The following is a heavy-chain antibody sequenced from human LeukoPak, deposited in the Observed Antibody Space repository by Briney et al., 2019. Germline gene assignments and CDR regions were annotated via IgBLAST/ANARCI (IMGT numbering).Heavy chain of an antibody. CDR2: MNTDGSTT. Sequence: PGGSLRLSCAASGLTFSSYWMHWVRQVPGKGLVWVSHMNTDGSTTSYADSVKGRFTISRDNAKNTLYLQMNSLRAEDTAVYYCGGAAAPPGHFQHWGQGTLVTVSS. D-gene: IGHD6-13*01. V-gene: IGHV3-74*01. J-gene: IGHJ1*01. CDR1: GLTFSSYW. CDR3: GGAAAPPGHFQH.